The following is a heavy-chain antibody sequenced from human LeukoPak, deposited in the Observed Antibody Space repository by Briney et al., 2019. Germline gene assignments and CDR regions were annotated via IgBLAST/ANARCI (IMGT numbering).Heavy chain of an antibody. CDR2: IYHSGST. CDR3: ARAVPFDP. CDR1: GYSISSGYY. Sequence: SETLSLTCAVSGYSISSGYYWGWIRQPPGKGLEWIGSIYHSGSTYYNPSLKSRVTISVDTSKNQFSLKLSSVTAADTAVYYCARAVPFDPWGQGTLVTVSP. J-gene: IGHJ5*02. V-gene: IGHV4-38-2*01.